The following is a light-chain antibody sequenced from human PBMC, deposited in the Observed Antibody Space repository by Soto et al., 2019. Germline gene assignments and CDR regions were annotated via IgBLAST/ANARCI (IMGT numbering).Light chain of an antibody. Sequence: EIVLTRSPATLSLSPGERATLSCRASQSVSGYLAWYQQKPGQAPRLLIYDASNRATGIPARFSGSGSGTDFTLTISSLEPGDFAVYYCQQRSNWPFTFGPGTTVDVK. V-gene: IGKV3-11*01. CDR2: DAS. CDR1: QSVSGY. CDR3: QQRSNWPFT. J-gene: IGKJ3*01.